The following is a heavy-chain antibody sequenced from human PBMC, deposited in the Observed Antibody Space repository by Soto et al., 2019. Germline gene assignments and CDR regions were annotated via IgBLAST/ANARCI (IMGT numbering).Heavy chain of an antibody. Sequence: GGSLRLSCAASGFTFSSYSMNWVRQAPGKGLEWVSSISSSSSYIYYADSVKGRFTISRDNAKNSLYLQMNSLRAEDTAVYYCARAISYYYGSGSYSGRGFDYWGQGTLVTVSS. D-gene: IGHD3-10*01. CDR3: ARAISYYYGSGSYSGRGFDY. CDR2: ISSSSSYI. CDR1: GFTFSSYS. V-gene: IGHV3-21*01. J-gene: IGHJ4*02.